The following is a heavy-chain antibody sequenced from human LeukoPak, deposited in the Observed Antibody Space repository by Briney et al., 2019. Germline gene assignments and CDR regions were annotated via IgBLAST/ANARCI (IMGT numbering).Heavy chain of an antibody. J-gene: IGHJ4*02. CDR2: IWYDGSKK. CDR3: ARDTRLIYDILTGYYDY. V-gene: IGHV3-33*01. CDR1: GFTFSYYG. Sequence: GGSLRLSCAASGFTFSYYGMHWVRQAPGKGLEWVAVIWYDGSKKYYADSVKGRFTISRDNSKNTLYLQMNSLRAEDTAVYYCARDTRLIYDILTGYYDYWGQGTLVTVSS. D-gene: IGHD3-9*01.